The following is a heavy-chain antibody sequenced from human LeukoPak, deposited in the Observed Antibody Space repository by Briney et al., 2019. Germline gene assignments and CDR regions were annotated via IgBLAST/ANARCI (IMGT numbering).Heavy chain of an antibody. CDR3: AREGAARPPYNWFDP. D-gene: IGHD6-6*01. J-gene: IGHJ5*02. CDR1: GGTFSSYA. Sequence: SVKVSCKASGGTFSSYAISWVRQAPGQGLEWRGGIIPIFGTANYAQKFQGRVTITTDESTSTAYMELSSLRSEDTAVYYCAREGAARPPYNWFDPWGQGTLVTVSS. CDR2: IIPIFGTA. V-gene: IGHV1-69*05.